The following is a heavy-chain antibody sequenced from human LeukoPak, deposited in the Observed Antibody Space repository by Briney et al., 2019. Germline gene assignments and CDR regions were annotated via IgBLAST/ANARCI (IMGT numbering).Heavy chain of an antibody. V-gene: IGHV3-73*01. CDR2: IRSKANSYAT. CDR1: GFTFSGSA. D-gene: IGHD3-9*01. J-gene: IGHJ4*02. CDR3: TPSLYDILTGSDY. Sequence: GGSLRLSCAASGFTFSGSAMHWVRQASGKGLEWVGRIRSKANSYATAYAASVKGRFTISRDDSKNTAYLQMNSLKTEDTAVYYCTPSLYDILTGSDYWGQGTLATVSS.